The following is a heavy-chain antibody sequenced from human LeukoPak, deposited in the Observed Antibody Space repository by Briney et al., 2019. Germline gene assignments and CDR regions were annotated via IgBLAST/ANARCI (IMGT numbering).Heavy chain of an antibody. V-gene: IGHV3-30*01. D-gene: IGHD2-15*01. CDR1: EFTFSHFA. J-gene: IGHJ4*02. CDR3: AKDLVGPHDY. Sequence: GGSLGLSCAVSEFTFSHFAMHWVRQAPGKGLEWVAVVSSHGNDGYYADSVKGRFTISRDNSKNTLYLQMNSLRAEDTAVYYCAKDLVGPHDYWGQGTLVTVSS. CDR2: VSSHGNDG.